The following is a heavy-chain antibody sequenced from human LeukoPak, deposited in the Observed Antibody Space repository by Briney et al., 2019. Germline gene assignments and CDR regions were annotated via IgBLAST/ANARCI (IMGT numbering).Heavy chain of an antibody. CDR1: GGSISSGSYY. CDR2: IYTSGST. V-gene: IGHV4-61*02. Sequence: PSETLSLTCTVSGGSISSGSYYWSWIRQPAGKGLEWIGRIYTSGSTNYNPSLKSRVTISVDTSKNQFSLKLSSVTAADTAVYYCARVRPTYYYDSSGPGWFDYWGQGTLVTVSS. J-gene: IGHJ4*02. CDR3: ARVRPTYYYDSSGPGWFDY. D-gene: IGHD3-22*01.